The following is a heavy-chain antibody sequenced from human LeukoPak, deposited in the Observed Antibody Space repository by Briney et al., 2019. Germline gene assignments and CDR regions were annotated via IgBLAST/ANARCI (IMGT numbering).Heavy chain of an antibody. CDR3: AKDRSRAAAGTGTNWFDP. V-gene: IGHV3-23*01. Sequence: GGSLRLSCAASGFTFSSYAMSGVRQAPGKGLEWVSAICGSGGSTYYADSVKGRFTISRDNSKNTLYLQMNSLRAEDTAVYYCAKDRSRAAAGTGTNWFDPWGQGTLVTVSS. D-gene: IGHD6-13*01. J-gene: IGHJ5*02. CDR1: GFTFSSYA. CDR2: ICGSGGST.